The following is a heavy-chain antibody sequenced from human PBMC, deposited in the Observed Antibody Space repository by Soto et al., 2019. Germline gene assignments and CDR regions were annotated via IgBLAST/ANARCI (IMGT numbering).Heavy chain of an antibody. V-gene: IGHV3-30-3*01. CDR2: ISYDGSNK. CDR3: ARAIVVVVPHWFDP. D-gene: IGHD2-2*01. Sequence: PGGSLRLSCAASGFTFSSYAMHWVRQAPGKGLEWVAVISYDGSNKYYADSVKGRFTISRDNSKNTLYLQMNSLRAEDTAVYYCARAIVVVVPHWFDPWGQGTLVTVSS. CDR1: GFTFSSYA. J-gene: IGHJ5*02.